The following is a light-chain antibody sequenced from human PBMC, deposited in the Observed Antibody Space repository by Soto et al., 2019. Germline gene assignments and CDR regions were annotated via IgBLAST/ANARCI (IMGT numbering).Light chain of an antibody. V-gene: IGKV3-15*01. J-gene: IGKJ4*01. Sequence: EVVLTQSPATLSVSPGEKGTLSCRASQSVKSNLAWYQRKPGQAPRLLIYDASNRATGIPARFSGSGSGTEFTLTISSLQSEDFAIYYCQQYHIWLTFGGGTKVDIK. CDR3: QQYHIWLT. CDR2: DAS. CDR1: QSVKSN.